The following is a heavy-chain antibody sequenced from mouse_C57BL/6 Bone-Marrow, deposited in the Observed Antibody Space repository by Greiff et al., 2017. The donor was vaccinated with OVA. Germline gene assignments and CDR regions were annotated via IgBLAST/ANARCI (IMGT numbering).Heavy chain of an antibody. V-gene: IGHV1-69*01. CDR3: ARRRSNYDAMDY. J-gene: IGHJ4*01. D-gene: IGHD2-5*01. CDR1: GYTFTSYW. CDR2: IDPSDSYT. Sequence: QVQLQQSGAELVMPGASVKLSCKASGYTFTSYWMHWVKQRPGQGLEWIGEIDPSDSYTNYNQKFKGKSTLTVDKSTSTAYMQLSSLTSEDSAVYYCARRRSNYDAMDYWGQGTSGTVSS.